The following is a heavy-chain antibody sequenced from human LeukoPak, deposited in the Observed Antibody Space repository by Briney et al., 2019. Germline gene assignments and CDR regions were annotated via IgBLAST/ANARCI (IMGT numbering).Heavy chain of an antibody. CDR2: MNPNSGNT. J-gene: IGHJ4*02. V-gene: IGHV1-8*03. CDR3: ARGPRVAASPFDY. Sequence: ASVKVSCKAAGYTFTSYDINWVRQATGQGLEWMGWMNPNSGNTGYAQKFQGRVTITRNTSISTAYMELSSLRSEDTAVYYCARGPRVAASPFDYWGQGTLVTVSS. CDR1: GYTFTSYD. D-gene: IGHD2-15*01.